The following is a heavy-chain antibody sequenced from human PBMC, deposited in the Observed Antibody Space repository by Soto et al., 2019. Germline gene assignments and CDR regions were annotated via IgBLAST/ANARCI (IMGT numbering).Heavy chain of an antibody. Sequence: GGSLRLSCAASGFTFSSYGMHWVRQAPGKGLEWVAVIWYDGSNKYYADSVKGRFTISRDNSKNTLYLQMNSLRAEDTAVYYCARDLVAVAGTGADYYYYYYMDVWGKGTTVTGSS. J-gene: IGHJ6*03. CDR1: GFTFSSYG. V-gene: IGHV3-33*01. D-gene: IGHD6-19*01. CDR2: IWYDGSNK. CDR3: ARDLVAVAGTGADYYYYYYMDV.